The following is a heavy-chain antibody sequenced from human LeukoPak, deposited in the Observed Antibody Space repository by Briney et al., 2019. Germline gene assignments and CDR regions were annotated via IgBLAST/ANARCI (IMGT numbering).Heavy chain of an antibody. CDR2: ISPYNDNR. J-gene: IGHJ5*02. CDR1: GYTFTSYG. CDR3: ARESVVTASPLDP. V-gene: IGHV1-18*04. D-gene: IGHD2-21*02. Sequence: ASVKVTCKAPGYTFTSYGISWVRQAPGQGLEWMGWISPYNDNRNYAQKLQGRVTMTTDTSTSTAYMELRSLRYDDTAVYYCARESVVTASPLDPWGQGTLVTVSS.